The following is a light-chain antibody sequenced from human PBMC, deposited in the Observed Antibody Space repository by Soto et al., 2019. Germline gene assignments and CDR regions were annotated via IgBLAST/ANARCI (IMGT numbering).Light chain of an antibody. V-gene: IGLV2-14*03. J-gene: IGLJ1*01. CDR1: SSDIGAYNY. CDR2: DVS. CDR3: NSYTSSSTYV. Sequence: QSVLTQPASVSGSPGQSITISCTGTSSDIGAYNYVSWYQHHPGKAPKFIIYDVSNRPSGVSDRFSGSKSGNTASLTISRLQAEDEADYYCNSYTSSSTYVFGTGTKATVL.